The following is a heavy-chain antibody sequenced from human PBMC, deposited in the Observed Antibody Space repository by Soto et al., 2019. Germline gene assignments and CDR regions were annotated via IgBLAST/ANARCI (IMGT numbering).Heavy chain of an antibody. Sequence: PSETLSLTCTVSGGSISSGGYYWSWIRQHPGNGLEWIGYIYYSGSTYYNPSLKSRVTISVDTSKNQFSLKLSSVTAADTAVYYCARGSSGWYRSYYYYYGMDVWGQGTTVTVSS. CDR1: GGSISSGGYY. CDR3: ARGSSGWYRSYYYYYGMDV. J-gene: IGHJ6*02. D-gene: IGHD6-19*01. CDR2: IYYSGST. V-gene: IGHV4-31*03.